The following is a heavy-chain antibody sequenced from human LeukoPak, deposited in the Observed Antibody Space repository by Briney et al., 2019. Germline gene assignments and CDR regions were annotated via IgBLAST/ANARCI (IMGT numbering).Heavy chain of an antibody. Sequence: PGRSLRLSCAASGFTFDDYAMHWVRQAPGKGLEWVSGISWNSGSIGYADSVKGRFTISRDNAKNSLYLQMNSLTTEDTALYYCAKDRQSSGNYRWFDPWGQGTLVTVSS. CDR1: GFTFDDYA. D-gene: IGHD3-10*01. J-gene: IGHJ5*02. V-gene: IGHV3-9*01. CDR2: ISWNSGSI. CDR3: AKDRQSSGNYRWFDP.